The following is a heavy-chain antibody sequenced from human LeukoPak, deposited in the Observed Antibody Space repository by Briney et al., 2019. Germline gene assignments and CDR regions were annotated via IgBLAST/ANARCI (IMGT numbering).Heavy chain of an antibody. CDR1: GGSISSSSYY. J-gene: IGHJ6*03. CDR2: IYYSGST. D-gene: IGHD1-7*01. Sequence: SETLSLTCTVSGGSISSSSYYWGWIRQPPGKGLEWIGSIYYSGSTYYNPSLKSRVTISVDTSKNQFSLKLSSVTAADTAVYYCAREKLDNWNYGGYYYMDVWGKGTTVTVSS. V-gene: IGHV4-39*07. CDR3: AREKLDNWNYGGYYYMDV.